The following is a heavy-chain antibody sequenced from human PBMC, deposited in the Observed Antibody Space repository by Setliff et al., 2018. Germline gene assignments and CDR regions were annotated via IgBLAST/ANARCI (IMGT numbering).Heavy chain of an antibody. V-gene: IGHV1-46*01. CDR1: GYTFTDYY. CDR3: ARVYGYSYGYEVYYYYGMDV. Sequence: GASVKVSCKASGYTFTDYYMHWVRQAPGQGLEWMGIINPSGGSTSYAQKFQGRVTMTRDTSTSTVYMELSSLRSEETAVYYCARVYGYSYGYEVYYYYGMDVWGQGTTVTVSS. D-gene: IGHD5-18*01. CDR2: INPSGGST. J-gene: IGHJ6*02.